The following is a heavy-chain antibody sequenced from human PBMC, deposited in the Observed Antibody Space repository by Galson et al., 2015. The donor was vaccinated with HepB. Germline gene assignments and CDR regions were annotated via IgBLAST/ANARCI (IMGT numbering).Heavy chain of an antibody. CDR1: GFTLSSYS. CDR2: ISSSSSYI. CDR3: ARDKGVRGVIRYGMDV. Sequence: SLRLSCAASGFTLSSYSMNWVRQAPGKGLEWVSSISSSSSYIYYADSVKGRFTISRDNAKNSLYLQMNSLRAEDTAVYYCARDKGVRGVIRYGMDVWGQGTTVTVSS. J-gene: IGHJ6*02. V-gene: IGHV3-21*01. D-gene: IGHD3-10*01.